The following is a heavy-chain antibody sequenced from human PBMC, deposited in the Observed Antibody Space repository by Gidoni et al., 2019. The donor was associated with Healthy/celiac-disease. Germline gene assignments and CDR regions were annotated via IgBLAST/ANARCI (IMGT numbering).Heavy chain of an antibody. Sequence: QVQLVESGGGVVQPGRSLRLSCAASGFTFSSYGMHWVRQAPGKGLAWVAVIWYDGSNKYYADSVKGRFTSSRDNSKNTLYLQMNSLRAEDTAVYYCARDQWLVREYYFDYWGQGTLVTVSS. V-gene: IGHV3-33*01. CDR1: GFTFSSYG. D-gene: IGHD6-19*01. J-gene: IGHJ4*02. CDR2: IWYDGSNK. CDR3: ARDQWLVREYYFDY.